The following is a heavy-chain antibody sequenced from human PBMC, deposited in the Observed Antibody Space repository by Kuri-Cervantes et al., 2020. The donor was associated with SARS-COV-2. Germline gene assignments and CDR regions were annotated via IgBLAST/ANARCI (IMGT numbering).Heavy chain of an antibody. D-gene: IGHD6-19*01. CDR1: GFTFSSYA. CDR3: AKGGLDSGWGY. CDR2: IYSGGSST. Sequence: GESLKISCAASGFTFSSYAMSWVRQAPGKGLEWVSVIYSGGSSTYYADSVKGRFTISSDNSKNTLYLQMNSLRAEDTAVYYCAKGGLDSGWGYWGQGTLVTVSS. V-gene: IGHV3-23*03. J-gene: IGHJ4*02.